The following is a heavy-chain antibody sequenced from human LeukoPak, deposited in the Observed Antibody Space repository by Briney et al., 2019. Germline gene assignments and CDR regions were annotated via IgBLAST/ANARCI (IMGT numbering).Heavy chain of an antibody. CDR1: GGSFSGYY. D-gene: IGHD3-16*01. Sequence: PSETLSLTCAVYGGSFSGYYWTWIRQPPGKGLEWIGEIHYSGSATYNPSLKSRVTISVDTSKNQFSLKLSSVTAADTAVYYCARQLGYFQHWGQGTLVSVSS. J-gene: IGHJ1*01. CDR3: ARQLGYFQH. V-gene: IGHV4-34*01. CDR2: IHYSGSA.